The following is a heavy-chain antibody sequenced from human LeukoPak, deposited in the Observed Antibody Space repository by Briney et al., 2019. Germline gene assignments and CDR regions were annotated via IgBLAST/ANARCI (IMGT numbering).Heavy chain of an antibody. Sequence: GGSLRLSCAASGFTFNNYWMHWVRQAPGKGLVWVSPINPDGTVTTYADSVKRRFTISRDNAKNTLYLQMNSLRAEDTAVYYCVRDSPSGFFDLWGRGTLVTVSS. V-gene: IGHV3-74*01. CDR3: VRDSPSGFFDL. CDR1: GFTFNNYW. D-gene: IGHD6-19*01. J-gene: IGHJ2*01. CDR2: INPDGTVT.